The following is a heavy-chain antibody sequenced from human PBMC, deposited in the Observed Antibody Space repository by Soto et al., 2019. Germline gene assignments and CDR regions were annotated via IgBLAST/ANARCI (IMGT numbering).Heavy chain of an antibody. J-gene: IGHJ6*02. D-gene: IGHD3-10*01. Sequence: QVQLQQWGAGLLKPSQTLSLTCGVNGGPFSGFYWSWVRQPPGKGLEWIGEINHSGSTNYNPSLKSLVTMSVDTSERHFSLMVTSVTAADTAVYYCARRPYYGSRNYYGRSSGLDVWGQGTTITVSS. CDR3: ARRPYYGSRNYYGRSSGLDV. V-gene: IGHV4-34*01. CDR1: GGPFSGFY. CDR2: INHSGST.